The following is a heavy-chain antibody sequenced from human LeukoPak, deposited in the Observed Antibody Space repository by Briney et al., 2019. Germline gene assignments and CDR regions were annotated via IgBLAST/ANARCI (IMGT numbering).Heavy chain of an antibody. Sequence: SETLSPTCTVSGGSISSSSYYWGWIRQPPGKGLEWIGSIYYSGSTYYNPSLKSRVTISVGTSKNQFSLKLSSVTAADTAVYYCARQGIAAAAPGGYWGQGTLVTVSS. CDR1: GGSISSSSYY. CDR3: ARQGIAAAAPGGY. D-gene: IGHD6-13*01. J-gene: IGHJ4*02. V-gene: IGHV4-39*01. CDR2: IYYSGST.